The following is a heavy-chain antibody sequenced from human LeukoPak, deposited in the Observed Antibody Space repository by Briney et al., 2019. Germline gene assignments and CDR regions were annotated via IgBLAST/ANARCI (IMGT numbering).Heavy chain of an antibody. J-gene: IGHJ4*02. D-gene: IGHD3-22*01. CDR2: INPNSGGT. CDR1: GYTFTGYY. CDR3: ASHYVSSGYLIGY. Sequence: ASVKVSCKASGYTFTGYYMHWVRQAPGQGLEWMGWINPNSGGTNYAQKFQGRVAMTRDTSISTAYMELSRLRSDDTAVYYCASHYVSSGYLIGYWGQGTLVTVSS. V-gene: IGHV1-2*02.